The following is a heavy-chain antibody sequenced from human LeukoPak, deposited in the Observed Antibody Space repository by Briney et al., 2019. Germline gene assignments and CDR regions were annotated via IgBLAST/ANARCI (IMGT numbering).Heavy chain of an antibody. CDR1: GGTFSSYA. V-gene: IGHV1-69*04. D-gene: IGHD3-10*01. CDR3: ARDLESGWFGDSGSWFDP. J-gene: IGHJ5*02. Sequence: SVKVSCKASGGTFSSYAISWVRQAPGQGLEWMGRIIPILGIANYTQKFQGRVTITADKSTSTAYMELSSLRSEDTAVYYCARDLESGWFGDSGSWFDPWGQGTLVTVSS. CDR2: IIPILGIA.